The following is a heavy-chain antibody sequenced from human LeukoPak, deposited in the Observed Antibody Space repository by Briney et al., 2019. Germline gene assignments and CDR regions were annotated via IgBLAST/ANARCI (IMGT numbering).Heavy chain of an antibody. CDR2: INGGTT. CDR1: GIIFSSDA. CDR3: AKAPIVSYDILTGYPSYYFDY. D-gene: IGHD3-9*01. Sequence: QSGGSLRLSCAASGIIFSSDAMTWVRQAPGKGLEWVSSINGGTTLYAASVEGRFTISRDNSKNTLYLQMNSLRAEDTAVYYCAKAPIVSYDILTGYPSYYFDYWGQGTLVTVSS. V-gene: IGHV3-23*01. J-gene: IGHJ4*02.